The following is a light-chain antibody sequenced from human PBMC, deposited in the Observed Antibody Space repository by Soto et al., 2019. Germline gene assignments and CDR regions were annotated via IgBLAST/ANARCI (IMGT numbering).Light chain of an antibody. J-gene: IGKJ4*01. CDR1: QDISNY. CDR3: QQCHAYSLT. Sequence: DIQMTQSPSSLSASVGDRVTITCQASQDISNYLNWYQQKPGKAPKLLIYDASNLETGVPSRFSGSGSGTEFTLTITSLQPDDFATYYCQQCHAYSLTFGGGTKVDIK. CDR2: DAS. V-gene: IGKV1-33*01.